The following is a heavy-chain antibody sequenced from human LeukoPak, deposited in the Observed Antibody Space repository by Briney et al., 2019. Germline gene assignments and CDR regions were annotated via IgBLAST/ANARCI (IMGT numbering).Heavy chain of an antibody. V-gene: IGHV4-38-2*02. CDR2: FFLKGST. Sequence: SETLSLTCTVSGYSITSAYYWGWIRQPPGKGLEWIGSFFLKGSTNYNPSLKSRVTISLDESKNQFSLKLTSVTAADTALYYCARAARIHNWFDPWGQGTLVTVSS. D-gene: IGHD6-6*01. CDR3: ARAARIHNWFDP. CDR1: GYSITSAYY. J-gene: IGHJ5*02.